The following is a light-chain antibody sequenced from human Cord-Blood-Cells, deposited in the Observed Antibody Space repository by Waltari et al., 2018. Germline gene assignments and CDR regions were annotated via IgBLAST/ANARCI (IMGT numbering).Light chain of an antibody. CDR1: SSDVGGYNY. CDR3: SSYTSSSTYV. Sequence: QSALIQPAYASGSPGQSTTISCTGTSSDVGGYNYVSWYQQHPGKAPQLMIYDVSNQPSGVSNRVSGSKSGNTASLTISGLQAEDEADYYCSSYTSSSTYVFGTWTKVTVL. J-gene: IGLJ1*01. CDR2: DVS. V-gene: IGLV2-14*01.